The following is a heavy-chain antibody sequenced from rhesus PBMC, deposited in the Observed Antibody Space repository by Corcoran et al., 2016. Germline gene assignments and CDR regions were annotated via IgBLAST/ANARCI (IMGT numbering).Heavy chain of an antibody. CDR2: IYGNGGSN. D-gene: IGHD3-3*01. CDR1: GCSISDSYY. Sequence: QVQLQESGPGLVKPSETLSLTCAVSGCSISDSYYWSWIRPPPGTGLEVIGYIYGNGGSNHYNPSLKSRVTNSTDTSKNQFSLKLSSVTAADTAVYYCASTTYYKIWTGSNYFDYWGQGVLVTVSS. CDR3: ASTTYYKIWTGSNYFDY. J-gene: IGHJ4*01. V-gene: IGHV4-106*01.